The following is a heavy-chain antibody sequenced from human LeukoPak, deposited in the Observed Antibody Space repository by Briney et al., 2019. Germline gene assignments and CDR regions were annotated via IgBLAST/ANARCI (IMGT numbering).Heavy chain of an antibody. CDR3: ARGGPGSYFAETFDI. CDR2: FNPNTGTS. CDR1: GYTFTASY. V-gene: IGHV1-2*06. Sequence: GASVTVSCKASGYTFTASYLHWVRQAPGQGLEWMGRFNPNTGTSKYAQTFQGRATMTRDRSISTAYMELTKLTFDDTAVYYCARGGPGSYFAETFDIWGQGTMVTVS. D-gene: IGHD1-26*01. J-gene: IGHJ3*02.